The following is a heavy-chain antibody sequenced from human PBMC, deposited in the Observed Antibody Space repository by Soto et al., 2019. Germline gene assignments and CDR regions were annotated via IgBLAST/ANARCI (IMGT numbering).Heavy chain of an antibody. CDR2: FDPEDGET. CDR3: ATVLTMVRGVMGYYYGMDV. CDR1: GYTLTELS. D-gene: IGHD3-10*01. Sequence: ASVKVSCRVSGYTLTELSMHWVRRAPGKGLEWMGGFDPEDGETIYAQKFQGRVTMTEDTSTDTAYMELSSLRSEDTAVYYCATVLTMVRGVMGYYYGMDVWGQGTTVTVSS. V-gene: IGHV1-24*01. J-gene: IGHJ6*02.